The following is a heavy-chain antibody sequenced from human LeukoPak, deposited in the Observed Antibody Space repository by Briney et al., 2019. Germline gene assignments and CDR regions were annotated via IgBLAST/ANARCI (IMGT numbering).Heavy chain of an antibody. Sequence: KRGESLKISCKGSGYSFTSYWIGWVRQMPGKGLEWMGIIYPGDSDTRYSPSFQGQVTISADKSISTAYLQWSSLKASDTAMYYCARRALRRDGYNGANFDYWGQGTLVTVSS. CDR2: IYPGDSDT. J-gene: IGHJ4*02. D-gene: IGHD5-24*01. CDR3: ARRALRRDGYNGANFDY. CDR1: GYSFTSYW. V-gene: IGHV5-51*01.